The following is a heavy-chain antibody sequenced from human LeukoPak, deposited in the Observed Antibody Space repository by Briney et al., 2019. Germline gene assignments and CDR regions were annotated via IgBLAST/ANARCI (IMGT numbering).Heavy chain of an antibody. Sequence: GGSLRLSCTASGFTFSSYSIYWVRQAPGKGLEWVAVISHDGSIKYYADSVKGRFTISRDNSKNTLYLQMNSLRAEDTAVYYCARDRGGCSSTSCYAMDVWGKGTTVTVSS. D-gene: IGHD2-2*01. CDR2: ISHDGSIK. V-gene: IGHV3-30-3*01. CDR1: GFTFSSYS. J-gene: IGHJ6*03. CDR3: ARDRGGCSSTSCYAMDV.